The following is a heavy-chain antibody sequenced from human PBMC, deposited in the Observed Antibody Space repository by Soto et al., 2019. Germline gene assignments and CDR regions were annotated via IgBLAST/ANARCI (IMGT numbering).Heavy chain of an antibody. CDR1: GFTVSSNY. J-gene: IGHJ4*02. CDR3: ARRGYDILTGYSAQDY. D-gene: IGHD3-9*01. V-gene: IGHV3-53*04. Sequence: PGGSLRLSCAASGFTVSSNYMSWVRQAPGKGLEWVSVIYSGGSTYYADSVKGRFTISRHNSKNTLYLQMNSLRAEDTAVYYCARRGYDILTGYSAQDYWGQGTLVTVSS. CDR2: IYSGGST.